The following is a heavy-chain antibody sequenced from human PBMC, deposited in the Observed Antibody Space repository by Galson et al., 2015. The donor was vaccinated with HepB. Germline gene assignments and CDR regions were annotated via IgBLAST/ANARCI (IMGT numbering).Heavy chain of an antibody. Sequence: CAASGFSFSSYGMHWVRQAPGKGLEWVAVISYDGSKKYYADSVKGRFTISRDNSKNTLYLQMNSLRAEDMAVYYCAKAAGVVIGDGFDIWGQGTMVTVSS. V-gene: IGHV3-30*18. J-gene: IGHJ3*02. CDR1: GFSFSSYG. CDR2: ISYDGSKK. CDR3: AKAAGVVIGDGFDI. D-gene: IGHD2-21*01.